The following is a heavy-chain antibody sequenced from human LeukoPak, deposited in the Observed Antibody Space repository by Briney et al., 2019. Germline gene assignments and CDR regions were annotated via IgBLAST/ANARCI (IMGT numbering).Heavy chain of an antibody. CDR2: IIPMFDTP. CDR3: ARAGIPGYCTNVTCSNWLDP. Sequence: GASVKVSCKASGDTFTTYAIIWVRQAPGQGLEWMGGIIPMFDTPSYAQRLQGRVTITADKSTKTAYMELTSLRSEDTAVYYCARAGIPGYCTNVTCSNWLDPWGQGTLVTVSS. V-gene: IGHV1-69*06. J-gene: IGHJ5*02. D-gene: IGHD2-8*01. CDR1: GDTFTTYA.